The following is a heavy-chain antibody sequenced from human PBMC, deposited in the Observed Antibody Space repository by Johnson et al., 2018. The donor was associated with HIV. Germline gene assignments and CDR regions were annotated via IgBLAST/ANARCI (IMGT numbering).Heavy chain of an antibody. CDR2: ISYDGSNK. CDR1: GFTFGDYA. V-gene: IGHV3-30*04. J-gene: IGHJ3*02. Sequence: QVQLVESGGGLVQPGRSLRLSCAASGFTFGDYAMHWVRQAPGKGLEWVAVISYDGSNKYYADSVKGRFTISRDNSKNTLYLQMNSPGAEDTAGYYCARATYCDRRDDAFDIWDQGTMVTVSS. CDR3: ARATYCDRRDDAFDI. D-gene: IGHD3-22*01.